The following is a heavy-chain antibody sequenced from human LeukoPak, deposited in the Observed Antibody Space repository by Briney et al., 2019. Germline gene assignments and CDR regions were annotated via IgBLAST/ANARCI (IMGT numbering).Heavy chain of an antibody. CDR2: IYYSGST. CDR3: ARVSLRYYGSGSSGFDP. D-gene: IGHD3-10*01. J-gene: IGHJ5*02. CDR1: GGSINSSGYY. V-gene: IGHV4-31*03. Sequence: SETLSLTCTVSGGSINSSGYYWSWIRQHPGKGLEWIGYIYYSGSTYYNPSLKSRISISVDTSKNQFSLRLSSVTAADTAVYYCARVSLRYYGSGSSGFDPWGQGTLVTVSS.